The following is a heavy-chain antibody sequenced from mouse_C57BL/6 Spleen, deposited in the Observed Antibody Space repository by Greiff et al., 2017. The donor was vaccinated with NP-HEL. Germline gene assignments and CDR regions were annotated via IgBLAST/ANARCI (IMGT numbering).Heavy chain of an antibody. V-gene: IGHV1-81*01. CDR2: IYPRSGNT. J-gene: IGHJ2*01. D-gene: IGHD2-4*01. Sequence: QVQLQQSGAELARPGASVQLSCKASGYTFTSYGISWVKQRTGQGLEWIGEIYPRSGNTYYNEKFKGKATLTADKSSSTAYMELRSLTSEDSAVYFCARGHYDYADFDYWGQGTTLTVSS. CDR3: ARGHYDYADFDY. CDR1: GYTFTSYG.